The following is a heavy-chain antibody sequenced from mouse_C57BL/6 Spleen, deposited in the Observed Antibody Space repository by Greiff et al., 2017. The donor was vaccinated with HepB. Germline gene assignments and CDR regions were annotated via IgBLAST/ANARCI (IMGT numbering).Heavy chain of an antibody. Sequence: VQLKESGGDLVKPGGSLKLSCAASGFTFSSYGMSWVRQTPDKRLEWVATISSGGSYTYYPDSVKGRFTISRDNAKNTLYLQMSSLKSEDTAMYYCARLGGYYSNPFDVWGTGTTVTVSS. CDR3: ARLGGYYSNPFDV. CDR1: GFTFSSYG. V-gene: IGHV5-6*01. J-gene: IGHJ1*03. D-gene: IGHD2-5*01. CDR2: ISSGGSYT.